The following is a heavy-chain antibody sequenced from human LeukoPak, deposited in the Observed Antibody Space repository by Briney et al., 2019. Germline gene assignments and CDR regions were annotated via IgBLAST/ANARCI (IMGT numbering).Heavy chain of an antibody. D-gene: IGHD4-17*01. J-gene: IGHJ4*02. V-gene: IGHV3-21*01. CDR2: ISSSSSYI. CDR3: ARDPGYGDYGKRYFDY. Sequence: GGSLRLSCAASGFTFSSYSMNWVRQAPGKGLEWVSSISSSSSYIYYADSVKGRFTISRDNAKNSLYLQTNSLRAEDTAVYYCARDPGYGDYGKRYFDYWGQGTLVTVSS. CDR1: GFTFSSYS.